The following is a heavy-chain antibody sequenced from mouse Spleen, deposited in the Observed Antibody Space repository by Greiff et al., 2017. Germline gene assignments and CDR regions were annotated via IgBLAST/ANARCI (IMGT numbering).Heavy chain of an antibody. Sequence: EVQLVESGGGLVQPGGSRKLSCAASGFTFSSSGMHWVRQAPEKGLEWVAYISNGSSTIYYADTVKGRSTISRDNPKNTLFLQMTSLRSEDTAMYYCARAGTTATSFAYWGQGTLVTVSA. CDR3: ARAGTTATSFAY. D-gene: IGHD1-2*01. J-gene: IGHJ3*01. CDR1: GFTFSSSG. V-gene: IGHV5-17*02. CDR2: ISNGSSTI.